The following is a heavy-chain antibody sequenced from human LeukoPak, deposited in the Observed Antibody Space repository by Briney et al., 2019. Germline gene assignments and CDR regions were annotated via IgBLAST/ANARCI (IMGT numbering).Heavy chain of an antibody. CDR2: ISRSSDYI. J-gene: IGHJ4*02. CDR3: AKDHRGGSWYYFDY. Sequence: GGSLRLSCAASGFTFSGYSMMWVRQAPGKGLEYVSSISRSSDYIYYGDSVRGRFTISRDNARNSLSLQMNSLRAEDSAMYYCAKDHRGGSWYYFDYWGQGTLVTVSS. D-gene: IGHD2-15*01. CDR1: GFTFSGYS. V-gene: IGHV3-21*01.